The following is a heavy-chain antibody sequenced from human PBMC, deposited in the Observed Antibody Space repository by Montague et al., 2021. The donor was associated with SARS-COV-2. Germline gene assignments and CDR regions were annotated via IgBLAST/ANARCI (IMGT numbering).Heavy chain of an antibody. D-gene: IGHD3-22*01. V-gene: IGHV4-34*01. CDR3: ARGRQHFNMIVVVMTGGEYYFDY. J-gene: IGHJ4*02. CDR1: GGSFSDYY. Sequence: SQTLSHTCAVYGGSFSDYYWSWIRQPPGKGLEWIGEINHRGTSNYNPSLKSRVSISVDTSKNQFSLYLSSVTAADTAVYYCARGRQHFNMIVVVMTGGEYYFDYWGQGTLVTVSS. CDR2: INHRGTS.